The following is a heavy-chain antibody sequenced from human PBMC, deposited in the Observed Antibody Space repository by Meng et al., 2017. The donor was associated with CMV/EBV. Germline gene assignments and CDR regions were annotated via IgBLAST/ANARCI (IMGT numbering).Heavy chain of an antibody. CDR3: ARNAFGNDILSYFDY. Sequence: SVKVSCKASGGTFSSYAISWVRQAPGQGLEWMGGIIPIFGTANCAQKFQGRVTITTDESTSTAYMELSSLRSDDTAVYYCARNAFGNDILSYFDYWGQGTLVTVSS. V-gene: IGHV1-69*05. D-gene: IGHD3-9*01. CDR1: GGTFSSYA. J-gene: IGHJ4*02. CDR2: IIPIFGTA.